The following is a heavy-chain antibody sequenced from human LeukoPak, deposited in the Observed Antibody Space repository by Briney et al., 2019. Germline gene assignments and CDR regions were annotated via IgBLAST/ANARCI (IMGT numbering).Heavy chain of an antibody. CDR2: VYSRGNT. Sequence: GGSLRLSCAASGFTFTNNHMNWVRQAPGRGLEWVSVVYSRGNTYYSDSVKGRFTISRDNSKNTPYLQMNSLRVEDTAVYFCASDSCYDRGVFDYWGQGALVTVSS. CDR3: ASDSCYDRGVFDY. V-gene: IGHV3-53*01. J-gene: IGHJ4*02. CDR1: GFTFTNNH. D-gene: IGHD5-12*01.